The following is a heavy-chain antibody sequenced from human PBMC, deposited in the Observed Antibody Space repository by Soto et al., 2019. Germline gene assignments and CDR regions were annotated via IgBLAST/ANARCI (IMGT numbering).Heavy chain of an antibody. Sequence: GESLKISCKGSGYSFTSYWISWVRQMPGKGLEWMGIIYPGDSDTRYSPSFQGQVTISADKSISTAYLQWSSLKASDTAMYYCAVTYYYDSSGYYYYYGMDVWGQGTTVTVSS. D-gene: IGHD3-22*01. V-gene: IGHV5-51*01. CDR3: AVTYYYDSSGYYYYYGMDV. CDR2: IYPGDSDT. CDR1: GYSFTSYW. J-gene: IGHJ6*02.